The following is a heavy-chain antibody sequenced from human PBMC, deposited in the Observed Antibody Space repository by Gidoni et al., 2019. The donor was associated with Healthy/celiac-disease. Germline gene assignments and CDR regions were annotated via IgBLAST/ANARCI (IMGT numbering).Heavy chain of an antibody. V-gene: IGHV3-49*03. D-gene: IGHD6-13*01. J-gene: IGHJ4*02. CDR2: IRSKAYGGTT. CDR1: GFTFGDYV. CDR3: TRRYSSSWYVDY. Sequence: EVQLVESGGGLVQPGRSLRPSCTSPGFTFGDYVMSWFRPAPGKGVGWGGFIRSKAYGGTTEYAASVKGRFTISRDDSKSIAYLQMNSLKTEDTAVYYCTRRYSSSWYVDYWGQGTLVTVSS.